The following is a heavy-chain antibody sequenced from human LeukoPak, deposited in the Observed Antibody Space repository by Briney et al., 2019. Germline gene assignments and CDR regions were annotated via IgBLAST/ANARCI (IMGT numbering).Heavy chain of an antibody. V-gene: IGHV4-34*01. D-gene: IGHD2-2*01. Sequence: SETLSLTCAVYGGSFSGYYWSWIRQPPGKWLEWIGEINHSGSTNYNPSLKSRVTISVDTSKNQFSLKLSSVTAADTAVYYCARGGRYCSSTSCSNTFDYWGQGTLVTVSS. CDR1: GGSFSGYY. CDR2: INHSGST. J-gene: IGHJ4*02. CDR3: ARGGRYCSSTSCSNTFDY.